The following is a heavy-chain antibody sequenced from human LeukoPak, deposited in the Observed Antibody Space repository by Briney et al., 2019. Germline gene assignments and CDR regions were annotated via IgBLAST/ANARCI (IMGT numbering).Heavy chain of an antibody. Sequence: GALRLSCAASGFTFSTHWMSWVRQAPGKGLEWVANIKEDGSEKYYVDSVRGRFTISRDNAKNSLYLQMNSLRAEDTAVYYCARRPGSLDVWGKGTTVTVSS. CDR3: ARRPGSLDV. CDR2: IKEDGSEK. V-gene: IGHV3-7*01. J-gene: IGHJ6*04. CDR1: GFTFSTHW.